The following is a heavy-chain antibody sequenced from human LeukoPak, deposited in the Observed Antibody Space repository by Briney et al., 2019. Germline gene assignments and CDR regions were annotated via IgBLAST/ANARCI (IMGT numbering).Heavy chain of an antibody. CDR3: ARYPRFGMTTAWFDP. Sequence: PGGSLRLSCAASGFTFSSYSMNWVRQAPGKGLEWVSSISSSSSYMYYADSVKGRFTISRDSATNSVYVQMNSLRAEDTAVYYCARYPRFGMTTAWFDPWGQGTLVTVSS. J-gene: IGHJ5*02. CDR1: GFTFSSYS. D-gene: IGHD4-11*01. V-gene: IGHV3-21*01. CDR2: ISSSSSYM.